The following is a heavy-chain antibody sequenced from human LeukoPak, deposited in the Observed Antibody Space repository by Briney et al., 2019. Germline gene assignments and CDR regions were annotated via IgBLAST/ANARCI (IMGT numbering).Heavy chain of an antibody. CDR2: INPTSGGT. J-gene: IGHJ4*02. V-gene: IGHV1-2*02. CDR3: ARSQWLIDASIDY. D-gene: IGHD6-19*01. Sequence: ASVKVSCKASGYTFTGYYMHWVRQAPGQGLEWMGWINPTSGGTKYAQRFQGRVTMTRDTSISTAYMELSRLRSDDTAVYYCARSQWLIDASIDYWGQGTLVTVSS. CDR1: GYTFTGYY.